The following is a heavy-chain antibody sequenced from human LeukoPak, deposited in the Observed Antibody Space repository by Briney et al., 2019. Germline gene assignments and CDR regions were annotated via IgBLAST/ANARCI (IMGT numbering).Heavy chain of an antibody. CDR3: VRDQDWAFDY. D-gene: IGHD3-9*01. CDR1: GFTFRSYT. Sequence: QPGGSLRLSCAASGFTFRSYTMNWIRQAPGKGLEWISFINTKSKAIYYADSVKGRFTISRDNARNLLHLQMNSLRAEDTALYFCVRDQDWAFDYWGQGTLVTVSS. V-gene: IGHV3-48*01. J-gene: IGHJ4*02. CDR2: INTKSKAI.